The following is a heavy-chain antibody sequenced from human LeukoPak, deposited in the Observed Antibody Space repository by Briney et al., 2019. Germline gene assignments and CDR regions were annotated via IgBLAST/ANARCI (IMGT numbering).Heavy chain of an antibody. D-gene: IGHD6-13*01. J-gene: IGHJ5*02. CDR1: GFTFSSYG. CDR2: IWYDGSNK. CDR3: AKDHKQQLVINWFDP. V-gene: IGHV3-33*06. Sequence: GGSLRLSCAASGFTFSSYGMHWVRQAPGKGLEWVAVIWYDGSNKYYADSVKGRFTISRDNSKNTLYPQMNSLRAEDTAVYYCAKDHKQQLVINWFDPWGQGTLVTVSS.